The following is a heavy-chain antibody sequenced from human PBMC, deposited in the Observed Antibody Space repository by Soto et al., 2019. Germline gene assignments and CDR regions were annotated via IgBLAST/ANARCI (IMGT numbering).Heavy chain of an antibody. V-gene: IGHV3-53*04. Sequence: EVQLVESGGGLVQPGGSLRPSCAASGFIVSSNYMSWVRQAPGKGLEWVSVIYVSGSTYYADSVKGRFTMSRDSSKNTVFLQLNSLRNEDTAVYFCARGLWFGQLYADFWGQGTLVTVSS. D-gene: IGHD3-10*01. CDR2: IYVSGST. J-gene: IGHJ4*02. CDR1: GFIVSSNY. CDR3: ARGLWFGQLYADF.